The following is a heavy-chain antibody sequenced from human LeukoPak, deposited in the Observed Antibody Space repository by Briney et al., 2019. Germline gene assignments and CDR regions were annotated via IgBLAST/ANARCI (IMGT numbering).Heavy chain of an antibody. CDR2: INNSGGST. V-gene: IGHV3-23*01. J-gene: IGHJ4*02. CDR1: GFTFSSYA. CDR3: AKRQGASGRIGYFDY. D-gene: IGHD3-3*01. Sequence: PGGSLRLSCAASGFTFSSYAMSWVRQAPGQGLEWVSTINNSGGSTYYTDSVKGRFTISRDNSTNTLYLQMNSLRAEDTAVYYCAKRQGASGRIGYFDYWGQGTLVTVSS.